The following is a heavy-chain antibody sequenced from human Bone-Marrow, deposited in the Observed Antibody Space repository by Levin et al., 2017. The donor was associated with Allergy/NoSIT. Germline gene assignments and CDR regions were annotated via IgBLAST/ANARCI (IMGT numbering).Heavy chain of an antibody. J-gene: IGHJ6*03. D-gene: IGHD1-1*01. CDR1: GYTFSKYN. Sequence: GASVKVSCKASGYTFSKYNMHWVRQAPGQRLEWIGWINGGNGDTDFSEKFQGRVSSYRDTSARTVFLEVNSLRSEDTAVYFCARGVMERVTWGVNYYYYMDVWGKGTNVIVSS. CDR3: ARGVMERVTWGVNYYYYMDV. CDR2: INGGNGDT. V-gene: IGHV1-3*01.